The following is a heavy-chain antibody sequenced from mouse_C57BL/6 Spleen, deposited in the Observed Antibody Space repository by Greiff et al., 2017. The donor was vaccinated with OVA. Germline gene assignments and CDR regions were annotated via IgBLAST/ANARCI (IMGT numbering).Heavy chain of an antibody. CDR1: GYTFASYG. Sequence: QVHVKQSGAELARPGASVKLSCKASGYTFASYGISWVKQRTGQGLEWIGEIYPRSGNTYYNEKFKGKATLTADKSASTAYMELRSLTSEDSAVYFCAPSYYGSREGYYFDYWGQGTTLTVSS. V-gene: IGHV1-81*01. D-gene: IGHD1-1*01. J-gene: IGHJ2*01. CDR3: APSYYGSREGYYFDY. CDR2: IYPRSGNT.